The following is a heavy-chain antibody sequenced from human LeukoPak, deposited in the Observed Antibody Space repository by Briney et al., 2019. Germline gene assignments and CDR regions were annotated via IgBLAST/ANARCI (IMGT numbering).Heavy chain of an antibody. Sequence: GGSLRLSCAASGFTFSSYDMHWVRQAPGKGLEWVAVIWYDGSNKYYADSVKGRFTISRDNSKNTPYLQMNSLRAEDTAVYYCTRGGLELPYYMDVWGKGTTVTVSS. CDR1: GFTFSSYD. D-gene: IGHD1-7*01. J-gene: IGHJ6*03. CDR3: TRGGLELPYYMDV. CDR2: IWYDGSNK. V-gene: IGHV3-33*01.